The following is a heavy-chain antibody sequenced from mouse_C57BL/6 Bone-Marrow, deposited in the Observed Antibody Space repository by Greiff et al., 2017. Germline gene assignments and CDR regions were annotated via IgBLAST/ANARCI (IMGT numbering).Heavy chain of an antibody. CDR3: ARWNGDGYYAMDY. V-gene: IGHV1-80*01. Sequence: VKLMESGAELVKPGASVKISCKASGYAFSSYWMNWVKQRPGKGLEWIGQICPGDGDTNYNGKFKGRVTLTADKSSSTAYMQISSLTSEDSAVYFCARWNGDGYYAMDYWGQGTSVTVSS. CDR1: GYAFSSYW. D-gene: IGHD2-13*01. CDR2: ICPGDGDT. J-gene: IGHJ4*01.